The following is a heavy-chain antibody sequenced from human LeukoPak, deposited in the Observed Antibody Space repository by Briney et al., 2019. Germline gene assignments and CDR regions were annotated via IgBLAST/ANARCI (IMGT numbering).Heavy chain of an antibody. CDR3: ARDFPLITVAGTIDS. V-gene: IGHV3-21*01. CDR1: GFTFSDYN. D-gene: IGHD6-19*01. CDR2: ISDDSSYI. Sequence: PGGSLRLSCAASGFTFSDYNMNWVRQAPGKGLEWISSISDDSSYIYYADSVKGRFTISRDNAKNSLFLQMNSLRAEDTAVYYCARDFPLITVAGTIDSWGQGTLVTVSS. J-gene: IGHJ4*02.